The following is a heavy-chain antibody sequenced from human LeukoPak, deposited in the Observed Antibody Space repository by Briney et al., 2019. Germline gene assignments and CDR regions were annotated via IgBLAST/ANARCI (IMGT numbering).Heavy chain of an antibody. CDR1: GGSISSGGYY. CDR2: IYHSGST. CDR3: ARHGPSGTAMVI. Sequence: PSQTLSLTCTVSGGSISSGGYYWSWIRQPPGKGLEWIGYIYHSGSTYYNPSLKSRVTISVDRSKNQFSLKLSSVTAADTAVYYSARHGPSGTAMVIWGQGTLVTVSS. J-gene: IGHJ4*02. V-gene: IGHV4-30-2*01. D-gene: IGHD5-18*01.